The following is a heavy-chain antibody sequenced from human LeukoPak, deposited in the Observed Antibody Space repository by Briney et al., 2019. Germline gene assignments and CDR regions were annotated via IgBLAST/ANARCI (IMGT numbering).Heavy chain of an antibody. J-gene: IGHJ4*02. CDR3: TTWGY. V-gene: IGHV3-23*01. D-gene: IGHD3-16*01. CDR2: ITVSGGST. Sequence: PGKSLRLSCAASGFTFSSYAMSWVRQAPGKGLQWASTITVSGGSTYYADSVKGRFTISRDNSRNTLYLQMNSLRAEDTAVYYCTTWGYWGQGTLVTVSS. CDR1: GFTFSSYA.